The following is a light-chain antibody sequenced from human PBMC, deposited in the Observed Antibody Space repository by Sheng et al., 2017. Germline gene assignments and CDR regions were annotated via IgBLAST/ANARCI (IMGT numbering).Light chain of an antibody. J-gene: IGKJ3*01. Sequence: DIQMTQSPSSLSASVGDRVTITCRASQSIKSYLNWYQQKPGKAPKLLISHASDLQTGVPSRFSGGGSGTHFTLTLTSLQPEDVATYYCQQYHDLPFTFGPGTKLHFK. CDR2: HAS. CDR3: QQYHDLPFT. V-gene: IGKV1-33*01. CDR1: QSIKSY.